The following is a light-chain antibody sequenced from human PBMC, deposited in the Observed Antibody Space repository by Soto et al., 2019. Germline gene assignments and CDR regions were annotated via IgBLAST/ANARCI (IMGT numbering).Light chain of an antibody. CDR3: SSYTTSSTRV. V-gene: IGLV2-14*01. J-gene: IGLJ1*01. CDR1: SSDIGIYKY. Sequence: QPALTQPASVSGSPGQSIAISCTGSSSDIGIYKYVSWYQQHPGKVPKLIIYEVTNRPSGVSNRFSGSKSSNTASLTISGLQAEDEADYYCSSYTTSSTRVFGPGTKLTVL. CDR2: EVT.